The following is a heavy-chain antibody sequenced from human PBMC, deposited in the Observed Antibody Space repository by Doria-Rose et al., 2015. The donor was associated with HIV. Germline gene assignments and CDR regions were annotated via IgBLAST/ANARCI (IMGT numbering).Heavy chain of an antibody. Sequence: VRLVQSGGGLVEPGGSLRLPCAASGFILNTHVMNWVRQAPRKGLEWVSSIRGSGDTYYSDSVKGRFTISRDNSKNTLFLQMNSLRAEDTAVYYCAKSLSVLNSFDYWGQGTLVTVSS. V-gene: IGHV3-23*04. J-gene: IGHJ4*02. D-gene: IGHD1-1*01. CDR2: IRGSGDT. CDR1: GFILNTHV. CDR3: AKSLSVLNSFDY.